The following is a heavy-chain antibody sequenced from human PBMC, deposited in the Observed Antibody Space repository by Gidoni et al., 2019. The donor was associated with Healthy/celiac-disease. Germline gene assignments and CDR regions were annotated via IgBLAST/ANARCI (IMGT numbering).Heavy chain of an antibody. Sequence: QVQLQQWGAGLLKPSETLSLTCAVYGGSSSGYYWSWIRQPPGKGLEWIGEINHSGSTNYNPSLKSRVTISVDTSKNQFSLKLSAVTAADTAVYYCARGQSSGWFSLGYWGQGTLVTVSS. CDR3: ARGQSSGWFSLGY. V-gene: IGHV4-34*01. J-gene: IGHJ4*02. D-gene: IGHD6-19*01. CDR2: INHSGST. CDR1: GGSSSGYY.